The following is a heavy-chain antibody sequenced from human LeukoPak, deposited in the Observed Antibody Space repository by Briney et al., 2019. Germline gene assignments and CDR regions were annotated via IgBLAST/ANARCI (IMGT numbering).Heavy chain of an antibody. CDR1: GFTVSSNY. CDR3: ARRIVGATGDYFDY. CDR2: IYSGGST. V-gene: IGHV3-66*01. J-gene: IGHJ4*02. Sequence: GSLRLSCAASGFTVSSNYMSWVRQAPGKGLEWVSVIYSGGSTYYADSVKGRFTISRDNSKNTLYLQMNSLRAEDTAVYYCARRIVGATGDYFDYWGQGTLVTVSS. D-gene: IGHD1-26*01.